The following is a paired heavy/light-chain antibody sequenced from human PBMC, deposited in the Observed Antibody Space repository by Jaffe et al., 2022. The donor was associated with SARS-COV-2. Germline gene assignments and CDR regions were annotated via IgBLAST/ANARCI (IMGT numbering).Heavy chain of an antibody. CDR3: ARVRIPVLRGVMIPYYVDV. CDR1: GFTFSMYW. D-gene: IGHD3-10*01. CDR2: IKQDGTEK. V-gene: IGHV3-7*01. Sequence: EVQLVESGGGLVQPGGSLRLSCAASGFTFSMYWMSWVRQAPGKGLEWVASIKQDGTEKYYVDSVKGRFTISRDNTKNSLFLQMSSLRVEDTAVYYCARVRIPVLRGVMIPYYVDVWGKGTTVTVSS. J-gene: IGHJ6*03.
Light chain of an antibody. V-gene: IGLV2-8*01. J-gene: IGLJ2*01. CDR1: SSDVGGYNY. Sequence: QSALTQPPSASGSPGQSVTISCTGTSSDVGGYNYVSWYQQHPGKAPKLMIYEVSKRPSGVPDRFSGSKSGNTASLTVSGLQAEDEADYYCSSYAGSSNFVFGGGTKLTVL. CDR3: SSYAGSSNFV. CDR2: EVS.